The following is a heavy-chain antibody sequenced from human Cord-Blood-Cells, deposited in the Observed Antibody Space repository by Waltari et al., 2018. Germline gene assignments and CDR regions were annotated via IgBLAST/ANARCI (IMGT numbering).Heavy chain of an antibody. V-gene: IGHV4-39*01. CDR3: ARRDRAAAGTDY. J-gene: IGHJ4*02. D-gene: IGHD6-13*01. CDR1: GCSISSSRYY. CDR2: IYYSGST. Sequence: QLQLQESGPGLVKPSETLSLTCTVSGCSISSSRYYWGWIRQPPGKGLEWIGSIYYSGSTYYNPSLKSRVTISVDTSKNQFSLKLSSVTAADTAVYYCARRDRAAAGTDYWGQGTLVTVSS.